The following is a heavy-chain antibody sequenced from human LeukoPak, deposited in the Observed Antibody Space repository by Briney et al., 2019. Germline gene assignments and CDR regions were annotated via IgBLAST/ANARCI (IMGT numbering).Heavy chain of an antibody. J-gene: IGHJ3*02. CDR2: ISSSGSTI. D-gene: IGHD3-22*01. CDR1: GFTFSSYE. CDR3: ARDLYYYDSSGYLAFDI. Sequence: GGSLRLSCAASGFTFSSYEMNWVRQAPGKGLEWVSYISSSGSTIYYADSVKGRFTISRDNAKNSLYLQMNSLRDEDTAVYYCARDLYYYDSSGYLAFDIWGQGTMVTVSS. V-gene: IGHV3-48*03.